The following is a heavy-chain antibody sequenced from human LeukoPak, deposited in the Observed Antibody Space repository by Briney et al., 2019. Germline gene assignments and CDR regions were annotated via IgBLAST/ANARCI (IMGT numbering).Heavy chain of an antibody. V-gene: IGHV5-51*01. D-gene: IGHD2-21*01. CDR1: GYSFTNYW. J-gene: IGHJ3*02. CDR2: IYPGDSDT. Sequence: GESLKISCKDSGYSFTNYWIGWVRQMPGRGLEWMGIIYPGDSDTRYSPSFQGQVTISADKSINTAYLQWSSLKASGTAMYYCARPLAYCGGNCYRTFDIWGQGTMVTVSS. CDR3: ARPLAYCGGNCYRTFDI.